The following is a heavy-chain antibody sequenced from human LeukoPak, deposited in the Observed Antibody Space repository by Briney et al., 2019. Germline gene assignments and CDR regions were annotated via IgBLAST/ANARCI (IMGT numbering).Heavy chain of an antibody. J-gene: IGHJ4*02. CDR1: GFTFSDHY. Sequence: PGGSLRLSCAASGFTFSDHYMSWIRQAPGKGLEWVSAISSSGDTTYYADSVKGRFTISRDNSKTTLYGQMNSLRAEDTAIYYCAKGDRVAAAAMVDYWGQGTLVTVSS. D-gene: IGHD6-13*01. CDR2: ISSSGDTT. CDR3: AKGDRVAAAAMVDY. V-gene: IGHV3-23*01.